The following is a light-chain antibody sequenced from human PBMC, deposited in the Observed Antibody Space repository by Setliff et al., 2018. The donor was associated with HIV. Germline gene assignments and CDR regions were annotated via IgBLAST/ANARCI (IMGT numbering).Light chain of an antibody. J-gene: IGLJ1*01. CDR1: SSNIGRSP. Sequence: QSVLTQPPSASGTPGQRVTVSCSGSSSNIGRSPVVNWYQQLPGTTPKLLIYGDNQRPSGVPDRFSGSKSGTSASLAISGLQSEDEADYYCSSWGYSLNAYVFGTGTKVTVL. V-gene: IGLV1-44*01. CDR2: GDN. CDR3: SSWGYSLNAYV.